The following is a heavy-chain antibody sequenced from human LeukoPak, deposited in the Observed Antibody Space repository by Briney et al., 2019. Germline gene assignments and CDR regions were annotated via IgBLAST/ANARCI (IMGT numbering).Heavy chain of an antibody. CDR2: ISYSGST. J-gene: IGHJ4*02. CDR3: ATNDILTTFDY. D-gene: IGHD3-9*01. V-gene: IGHV4-39*07. Sequence: SETLSLTCTVSGGSISSSSYYWGWIRQPPGKGLEWIGEISYSGSTNYNPSLKSRVTISVDTSKNQFSLKLSSVTAADTAVYYCATNDILTTFDYWGQGTLVTVSS. CDR1: GGSISSSSYY.